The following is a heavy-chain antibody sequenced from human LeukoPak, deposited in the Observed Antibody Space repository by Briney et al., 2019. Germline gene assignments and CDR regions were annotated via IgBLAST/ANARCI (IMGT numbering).Heavy chain of an antibody. CDR2: IYYSGST. D-gene: IGHD4-11*01. CDR3: AGIIDYSKSSYGMDV. Sequence: SETLSLTCTVSGGSISSSSYYWGWIRQPPGKGLEWIGSIYYSGSTYYNPSLKSRVTISVDTSKNQFSLKLSSVTAADTAVYYCAGIIDYSKSSYGMDVWGQGTTVTVSS. V-gene: IGHV4-39*01. CDR1: GGSISSSSYY. J-gene: IGHJ6*02.